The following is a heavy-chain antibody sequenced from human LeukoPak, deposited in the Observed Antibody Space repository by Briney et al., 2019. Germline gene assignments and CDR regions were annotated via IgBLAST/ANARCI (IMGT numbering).Heavy chain of an antibody. CDR1: GGSISSYY. CDR2: IYYSGST. Sequence: PSETLSLTCTVSGGSISSYYWSWIRQPPGKGLEWIGYIYYSGSTNYNPSLKSRVTISVDTSKNQFSLKLSSVTAADTAVYYCARVPYYDSSGYYYGFWRDSSNWFDPWGQGTLLTVSS. CDR3: ARVPYYDSSGYYYGFWRDSSNWFDP. V-gene: IGHV4-59*01. J-gene: IGHJ5*02. D-gene: IGHD3-22*01.